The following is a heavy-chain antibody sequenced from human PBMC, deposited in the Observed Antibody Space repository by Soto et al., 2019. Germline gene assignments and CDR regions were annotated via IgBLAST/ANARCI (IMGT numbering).Heavy chain of an antibody. CDR3: ARGVPEADIQLWLYFDY. V-gene: IGHV1-69*13. J-gene: IGHJ4*02. Sequence: GASVKVSCKASGGTFSSYAMSWVRQAPGQGLEWMGGIIPIFGTANYAQKFQGRVTITADDSTSTAYMELSSLRSEDTAVYYCARGVPEADIQLWLYFDYWGQGTLVTVSS. D-gene: IGHD5-18*01. CDR1: GGTFSSYA. CDR2: IIPIFGTA.